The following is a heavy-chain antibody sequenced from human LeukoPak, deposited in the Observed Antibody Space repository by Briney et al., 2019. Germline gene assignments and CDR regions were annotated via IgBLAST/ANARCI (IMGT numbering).Heavy chain of an antibody. D-gene: IGHD6-19*01. Sequence: AETLSLTCTVSGGSISSYYWNWIRQAPGKGLEWIGYIHYSGSTNHNSSLKSRVTISVDTSKNQYSLKLCSVTAADTAVYYCARDGVAGGFDYWGQGTLVTVSS. V-gene: IGHV4-59*01. CDR3: ARDGVAGGFDY. J-gene: IGHJ4*02. CDR1: GGSISSYY. CDR2: IHYSGST.